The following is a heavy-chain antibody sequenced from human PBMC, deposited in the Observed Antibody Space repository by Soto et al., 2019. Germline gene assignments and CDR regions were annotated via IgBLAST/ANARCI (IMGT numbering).Heavy chain of an antibody. J-gene: IGHJ4*02. CDR3: ARDLGYYASDGYFDY. CDR2: ISSSSSYI. CDR1: GFTFSSYS. V-gene: IGHV3-21*04. D-gene: IGHD3-22*01. Sequence: PGGSLRLSCAASGFTFSSYSLNWVRQAPGKGLEWVSSISSSSSYIYYADSVKGRFTISRDNAKNSLYLQLNSLRAEDTAVYYCARDLGYYASDGYFDYWGQGTLVTVSS.